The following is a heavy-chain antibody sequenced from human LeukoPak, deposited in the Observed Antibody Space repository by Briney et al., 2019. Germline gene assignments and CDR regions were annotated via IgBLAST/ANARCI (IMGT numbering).Heavy chain of an antibody. CDR2: IYHSGHT. V-gene: IGHV4-31*03. CDR1: GGSISNGGYY. J-gene: IGHJ6*03. CDR3: ARLLYYDFYMDV. Sequence: SETLSLTCTVSGGSISNGGYYWSWIRQLPGTGLECIGFIYHSGHTYYNPSLRSRVTMQLDTSKKQFSLRLSSVTAADTAVYYCARLLYYDFYMDVWGKGATVTVSS. D-gene: IGHD2-15*01.